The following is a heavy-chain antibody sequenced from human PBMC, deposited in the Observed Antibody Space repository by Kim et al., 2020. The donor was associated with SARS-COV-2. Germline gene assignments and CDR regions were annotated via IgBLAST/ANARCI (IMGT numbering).Heavy chain of an antibody. CDR1: GGSISSYY. CDR3: ARAPTPPSYSSGDYYYGMDV. J-gene: IGHJ6*02. D-gene: IGHD6-19*01. Sequence: SETLSLTCTVSGGSISSYYWSWIRQPPGKGLEWIGYIYYSGSTNYNPSLKSRVTISVDTSKNQFSLKLSSVTAADTAVYYCARAPTPPSYSSGDYYYGMDVWGQGTTVTVSS. V-gene: IGHV4-59*01. CDR2: IYYSGST.